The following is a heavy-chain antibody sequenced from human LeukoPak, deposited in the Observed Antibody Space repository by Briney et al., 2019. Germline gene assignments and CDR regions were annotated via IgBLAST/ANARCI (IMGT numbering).Heavy chain of an antibody. CDR2: IYHSGST. CDR1: GYSISSGYY. V-gene: IGHV4-38-2*02. CDR3: ARDRGYSYGLGAFDI. D-gene: IGHD5-18*01. J-gene: IGHJ3*02. Sequence: PSETLSLTCTVSGYSISSGYYWGWIRQPPGKGLEWIGSIYHSGSTYYNPSLKSRVTISVDTSKNQFSLKLSSVTAADTAVYYCARDRGYSYGLGAFDIWGQGTMVTVSS.